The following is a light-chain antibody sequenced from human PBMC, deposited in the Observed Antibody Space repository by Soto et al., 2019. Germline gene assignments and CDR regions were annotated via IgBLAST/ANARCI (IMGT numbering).Light chain of an antibody. CDR3: QQYNIWPPIT. CDR2: YAS. CDR1: QSVRNN. J-gene: IGKJ5*01. Sequence: EIMMTQSPATLSVSPGERATLSCRASQSVRNNLAWYQQKPGQAPRLLIYYASTRPTGVPARFSGSGSGTEFTLTISSLQSEDSALYYCQQYNIWPPITFGQGTRLEIK. V-gene: IGKV3-15*01.